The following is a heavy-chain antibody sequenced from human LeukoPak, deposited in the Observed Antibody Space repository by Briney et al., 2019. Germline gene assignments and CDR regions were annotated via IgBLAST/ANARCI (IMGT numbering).Heavy chain of an antibody. Sequence: GGSLRLSCAASGFTFSSYWLSWVRQAPGKGLEWVANIKQDGSEKYYVDSVKGRFTISRDNAKNSLYLQMNSLRAEDTAVYYCARGSYYYDSSGYYYFDYWGQGTLVTVSS. CDR2: IKQDGSEK. D-gene: IGHD3-22*01. CDR3: ARGSYYYDSSGYYYFDY. V-gene: IGHV3-7*01. J-gene: IGHJ4*02. CDR1: GFTFSSYW.